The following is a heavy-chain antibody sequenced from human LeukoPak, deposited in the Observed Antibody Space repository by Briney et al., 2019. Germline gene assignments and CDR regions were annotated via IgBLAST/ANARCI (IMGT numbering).Heavy chain of an antibody. CDR1: GFTFSNYG. CDR3: ARGQAWFGESTPFDY. CDR2: ISDSGGST. V-gene: IGHV3-23*01. J-gene: IGHJ4*02. D-gene: IGHD3-10*01. Sequence: GGSLRLSCAASGFTFSNYGMSWVRQAPGKGLEWVSAISDSGGSTYYADSVKGRFTISRDNSKNTLYMQMNSLRAEDTAVYYCARGQAWFGESTPFDYWGQGTLVTVSS.